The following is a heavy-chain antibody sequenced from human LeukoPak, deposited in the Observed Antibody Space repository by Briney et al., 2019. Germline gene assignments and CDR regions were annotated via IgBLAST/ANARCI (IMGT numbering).Heavy chain of an antibody. V-gene: IGHV3-23*01. J-gene: IGHJ4*02. CDR3: AKDSLAFSSSLVLDC. Sequence: GSLRLSCAASGFTFSSYAMSWVRPAPGKGLVWVSAIIGSGGSTYYSDSVKGRFTISRDNSKTPHYLQMNSLRSEGTAVYYCAKDSLAFSSSLVLDCWGQGTLVTVSS. CDR1: GFTFSSYA. CDR2: IIGSGGST. D-gene: IGHD6-13*01.